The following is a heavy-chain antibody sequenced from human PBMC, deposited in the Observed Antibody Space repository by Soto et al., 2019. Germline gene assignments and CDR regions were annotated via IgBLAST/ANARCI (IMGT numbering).Heavy chain of an antibody. Sequence: GGSLRLSCAASGFTFSSYAMSWVRQAPGKGLEWVSVVSGSGSSTYYADSVKGRFTISRDNSRNTLYLQMNSLRAEDTAVYYCAKETSPGHSNIDYWGQGNLVTVS. CDR2: VSGSGSST. D-gene: IGHD6-13*01. V-gene: IGHV3-23*01. CDR1: GFTFSSYA. J-gene: IGHJ4*02. CDR3: AKETSPGHSNIDY.